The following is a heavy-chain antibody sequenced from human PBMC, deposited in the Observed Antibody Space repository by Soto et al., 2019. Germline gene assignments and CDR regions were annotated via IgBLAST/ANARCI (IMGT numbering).Heavy chain of an antibody. D-gene: IGHD6-19*01. Sequence: PGGSLRLSCAASGFTFTRYSMNWVRQAPGKGLEWVANIKPDGSDKNHANSVKGRFTISRDNAKNSLYLQMNSLGVEDTAVYFCVKGSQWQADYWGQGTLVTVSS. CDR3: VKGSQWQADY. J-gene: IGHJ4*02. V-gene: IGHV3-7*01. CDR1: GFTFTRYS. CDR2: IKPDGSDK.